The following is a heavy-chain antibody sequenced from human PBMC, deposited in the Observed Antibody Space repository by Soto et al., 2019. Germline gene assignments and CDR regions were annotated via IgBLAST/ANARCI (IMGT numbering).Heavy chain of an antibody. Sequence: PGGSLRLSCAASGFTFSSYAMSWVRQAPGKGLEWVSAISGSGGSTYYADSVKGRFTISRDNSKNTLYLQMNSLRAEDTAVYYCAKEAGSSGYDFLYSYYYYMDVWGKVTTVSVSS. J-gene: IGHJ6*03. CDR3: AKEAGSSGYDFLYSYYYYMDV. CDR2: ISGSGGST. V-gene: IGHV3-23*01. D-gene: IGHD5-12*01. CDR1: GFTFSSYA.